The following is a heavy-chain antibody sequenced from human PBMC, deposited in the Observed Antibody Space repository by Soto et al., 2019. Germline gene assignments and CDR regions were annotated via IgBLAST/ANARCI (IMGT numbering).Heavy chain of an antibody. V-gene: IGHV3-33*05. CDR3: APWGTTGGLEV. Sequence: QVQLVESGGGVVQPGTSLRLSCVGSGFTFRSYVIHWVRQAPGKGLGWVALTSYDGSNNFYGDSVKGRFTISRHKSRNTVELQMDSITFEDTALYCCAPWGTTGGLEVWGQATVVSVSS. J-gene: IGHJ4*02. CDR1: GFTFRSYV. CDR2: TSYDGSNN. D-gene: IGHD3-16*01.